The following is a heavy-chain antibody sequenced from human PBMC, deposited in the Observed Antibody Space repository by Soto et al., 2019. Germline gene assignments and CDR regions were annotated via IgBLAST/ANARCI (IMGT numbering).Heavy chain of an antibody. J-gene: IGHJ4*02. CDR3: ARRPSYGSGSYSLYFDY. CDR2: IYYSGST. CDR1: GGSISSSSYY. V-gene: IGHV4-39*01. Sequence: PSETLSLTCTVSGGSISSSSYYWGWIRQPPGKGLEWIGSIYYSGSTYYNPSLKSRVTISVDTSKNQFSLKLSSVTAADTAVYYCARRPSYGSGSYSLYFDYWGQGSLVTVSS. D-gene: IGHD3-10*01.